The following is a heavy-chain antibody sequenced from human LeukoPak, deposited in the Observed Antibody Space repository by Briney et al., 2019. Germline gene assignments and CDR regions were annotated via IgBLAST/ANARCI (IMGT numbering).Heavy chain of an antibody. Sequence: SEILSLTCTVSGGSVSSSNYYWSWIRQPPGKGLEWIGYIYYSGSTNYNPSLKSRVTISVDTSKNQFSLKLSSVTAADTAVYYCARDSADSSGYYYYFDYWGQGTLVTVSS. CDR1: GGSVSSSNYY. CDR3: ARDSADSSGYYYYFDY. D-gene: IGHD3-22*01. V-gene: IGHV4-61*01. CDR2: IYYSGST. J-gene: IGHJ4*02.